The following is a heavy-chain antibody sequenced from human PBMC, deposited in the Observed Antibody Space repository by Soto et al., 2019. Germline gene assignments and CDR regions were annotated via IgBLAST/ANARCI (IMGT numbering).Heavy chain of an antibody. CDR3: ARGDYGGNSDFLAN. CDR1: GYTFTNFG. D-gene: IGHD4-17*01. J-gene: IGHJ4*02. Sequence: QVQLVQSGAEVKKPGASVTVSCEASGYTFTNFGITLVRQAPGQGLAWMGWISVYNGHTSYAQRFQGRVTMTTDTATSTADLELRSLRSDDTAVYDCARGDYGGNSDFLANWGQGTLVTVSS. V-gene: IGHV1-18*04. CDR2: ISVYNGHT.